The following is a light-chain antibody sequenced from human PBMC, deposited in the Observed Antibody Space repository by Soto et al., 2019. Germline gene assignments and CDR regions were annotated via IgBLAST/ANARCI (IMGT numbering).Light chain of an antibody. CDR1: ESVNDY. CDR2: GAS. J-gene: IGKJ2*01. V-gene: IGKV3-11*01. CDR3: QHRGRWPRT. Sequence: EIVLTQSPATLSLSPGERATLSCRASESVNDYLAWYQQKPGQAPRLLIYGASNRATGIPVRFSGSGSGTDFTLTISSLEPEDFSVYYCQHRGRWPRTFGQGTKLEI.